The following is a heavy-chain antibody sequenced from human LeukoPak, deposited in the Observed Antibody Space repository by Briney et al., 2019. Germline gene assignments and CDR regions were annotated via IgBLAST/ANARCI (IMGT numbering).Heavy chain of an antibody. Sequence: PGGSLRLSCAASGFTFSSYWMSWVRQAPGKGLEWVSAVSGSGGSTYYADSVKGRFTISRDNSKNTLYLQMNSLRAEDTAIYYCAKDFGGGCSAFDYWGQGTLVTVSS. J-gene: IGHJ4*02. D-gene: IGHD6-19*01. CDR3: AKDFGGGCSAFDY. V-gene: IGHV3-23*01. CDR2: VSGSGGST. CDR1: GFTFSSYW.